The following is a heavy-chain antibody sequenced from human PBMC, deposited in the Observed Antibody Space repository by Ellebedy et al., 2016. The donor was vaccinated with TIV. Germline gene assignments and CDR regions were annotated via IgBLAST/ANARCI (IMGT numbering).Heavy chain of an antibody. Sequence: SVKVSXKASGYTFTSYGISWARQAPGQGLEWMGGIIPIFGTANYAQKFQGRVTITADESTSTAYMELSSLRSEDTAVYYCATDQDSSSWYEYYGMDVWGQGTTVTVSS. J-gene: IGHJ6*02. CDR3: ATDQDSSSWYEYYGMDV. V-gene: IGHV1-69*13. D-gene: IGHD6-13*01. CDR1: GYTFTSYG. CDR2: IIPIFGTA.